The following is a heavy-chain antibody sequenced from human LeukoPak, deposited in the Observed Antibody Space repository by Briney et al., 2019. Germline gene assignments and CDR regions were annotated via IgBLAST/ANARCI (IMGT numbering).Heavy chain of an antibody. CDR1: GDSISSTNW. Sequence: PSETLSLTCAVSGDSISSTNWWNWVRQPPEKGLEWIGEIDHRGNTNYNPSLKSRVTISVDRSKNQFSLKLTSVTAADTAVYYCARGYGPGYWGQGTLVTVSA. V-gene: IGHV4-4*02. D-gene: IGHD4-17*01. CDR2: IDHRGNT. J-gene: IGHJ4*02. CDR3: ARGYGPGY.